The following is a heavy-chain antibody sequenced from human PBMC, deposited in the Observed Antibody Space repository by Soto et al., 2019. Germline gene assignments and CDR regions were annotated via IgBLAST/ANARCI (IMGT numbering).Heavy chain of an antibody. V-gene: IGHV3-74*01. Sequence: EVQLVESGGGLVQPGGSLRLSCAASGFTFSSYWMHWVHQAPGKGLVWVSRINSDGSSTSYADSVKGRFTISRDNAKNTLYPQMNSLRAEDTAVYYCARATMATINVRFDPWGQGTLVTVSS. D-gene: IGHD5-12*01. CDR1: GFTFSSYW. J-gene: IGHJ5*02. CDR2: INSDGSST. CDR3: ARATMATINVRFDP.